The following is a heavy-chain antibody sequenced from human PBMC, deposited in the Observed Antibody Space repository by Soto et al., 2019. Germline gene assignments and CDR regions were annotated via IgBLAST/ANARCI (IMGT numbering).Heavy chain of an antibody. J-gene: IGHJ5*02. CDR2: IWYDGSNK. CDR3: ARDDYGDYSLGP. V-gene: IGHV3-33*01. CDR1: GFTFSSYG. Sequence: PGGSLRLSCAASGFTFSSYGMHWVRQAPGKGLEWVAVIWYDGSNKYYADSVKGRFTISRDNAKNSLYLQMNSLRAEDTAVYYCARDDYGDYSLGPWGQGTLVTVSS. D-gene: IGHD4-17*01.